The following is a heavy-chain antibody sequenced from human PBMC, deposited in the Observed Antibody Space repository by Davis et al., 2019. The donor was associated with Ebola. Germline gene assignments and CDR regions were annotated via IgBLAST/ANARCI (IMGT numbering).Heavy chain of an antibody. D-gene: IGHD2/OR15-2a*01. CDR1: GFVFSSYV. Sequence: GESLKISCAASGFVFSSYVMSWVRRAPGKGLEWVSGISGSSGITFYADSVKGRFTISRDNSKNTLYLQMNGLRVEDTAIYYCAKDNRNIWSEVWGQGTMVTVSS. J-gene: IGHJ3*01. CDR3: AKDNRNIWSEV. V-gene: IGHV3-23*01. CDR2: ISGSSGIT.